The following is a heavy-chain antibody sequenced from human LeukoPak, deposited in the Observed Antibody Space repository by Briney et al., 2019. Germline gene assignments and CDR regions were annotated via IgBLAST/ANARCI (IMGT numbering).Heavy chain of an antibody. V-gene: IGHV3-30*04. CDR3: ARPSPPGDGYNPCDY. CDR2: MSNDERNK. D-gene: IGHD5-24*01. Sequence: PGGSLRLSCVASGFTFHNFAMHWVRQAPGKGLEWVAVMSNDERNKYYTDSVKGRFTISRDNSKNTVYLQMNSLRTEDTAVYYCARPSPPGDGYNPCDYWGPGALVIVSS. J-gene: IGHJ4*02. CDR1: GFTFHNFA.